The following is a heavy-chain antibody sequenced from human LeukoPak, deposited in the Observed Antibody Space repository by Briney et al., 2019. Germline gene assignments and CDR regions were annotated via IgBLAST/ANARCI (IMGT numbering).Heavy chain of an antibody. D-gene: IGHD4-17*01. J-gene: IGHJ4*02. Sequence: ASVKVSCKASGYTFTGYYMHWVRQAPGQGVEWMGWINPNSGGTNYAQKFQGRVTMTRDTSISTAYMELSRLRSDDTAVYYCARGLDYGDYAPSTAVDYWGQGTLVTVSS. V-gene: IGHV1-2*02. CDR3: ARGLDYGDYAPSTAVDY. CDR2: INPNSGGT. CDR1: GYTFTGYY.